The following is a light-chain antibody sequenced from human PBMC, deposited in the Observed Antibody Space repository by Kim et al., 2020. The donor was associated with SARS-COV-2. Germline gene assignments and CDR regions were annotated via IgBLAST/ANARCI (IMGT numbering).Light chain of an antibody. V-gene: IGKV3-15*01. CDR3: QQYYNWPPFT. CDR2: DAS. J-gene: IGKJ4*01. Sequence: EIVMTQSPATLSMSPGERVTLSCRASQSVSNYLVWYQQKPGQGPRLLIYDASTRATGIPARFSGSGSGTEFTPTISSLQSEDFAVYYCQQYYNWPPFTFGGGTKVDIK. CDR1: QSVSNY.